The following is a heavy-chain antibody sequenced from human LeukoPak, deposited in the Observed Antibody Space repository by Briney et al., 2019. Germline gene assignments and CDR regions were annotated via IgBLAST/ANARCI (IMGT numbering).Heavy chain of an antibody. D-gene: IGHD6-19*01. J-gene: IGHJ4*02. V-gene: IGHV3-30*18. CDR1: FTSGFTFSNFG. CDR2: ISYDGSSD. Sequence: GGSLRLSCAASGFTSGFTFSNFGMHWVRQAPGKGLERVATISYDGSSDYYADSVKGRFTISRDNSRNTLFLQMSSLRAEDTAVYYCAKSRGIASGWYHYFDSWGQGTLVTVSS. CDR3: AKSRGIASGWYHYFDS.